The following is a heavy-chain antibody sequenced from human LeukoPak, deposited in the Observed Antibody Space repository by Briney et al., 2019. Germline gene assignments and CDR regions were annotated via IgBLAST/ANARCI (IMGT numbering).Heavy chain of an antibody. V-gene: IGHV3-23*01. Sequence: PGGSLRLSCAASGFTFSSYAMSWVRHAPGKGLEWVSGISGSGGGTYYADSVKGRFTISRDNSKNTLYLQMNSLRAEDTAVYYCAKDNIYDSRTFQHWGQGTLVTVSS. J-gene: IGHJ1*01. D-gene: IGHD3-22*01. CDR1: GFTFSSYA. CDR3: AKDNIYDSRTFQH. CDR2: ISGSGGGT.